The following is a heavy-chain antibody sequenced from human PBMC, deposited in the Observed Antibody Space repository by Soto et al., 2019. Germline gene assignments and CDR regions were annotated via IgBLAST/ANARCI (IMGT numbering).Heavy chain of an antibody. J-gene: IGHJ5*02. V-gene: IGHV4-59*08. CDR1: GGSISSYY. CDR2: IYYSGST. CDR3: ARLYVFRTYYDFWSGYTNPGWFDP. Sequence: NPSETLSLTCTVSGGSISSYYWSWIRQPPGKGLEWIGYIYYSGSTNYNPSLKSRVTISVDTSKNQFSLKLSSVTAADTAVYYCARLYVFRTYYDFWSGYTNPGWFDPWGQGTLVTVSS. D-gene: IGHD3-3*01.